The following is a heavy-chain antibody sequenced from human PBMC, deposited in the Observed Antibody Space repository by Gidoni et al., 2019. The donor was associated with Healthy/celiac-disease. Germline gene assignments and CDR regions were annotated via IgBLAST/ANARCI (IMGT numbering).Heavy chain of an antibody. J-gene: IGHJ4*02. CDR1: GFTFGDYA. D-gene: IGHD3-3*01. Sequence: EVQLVESGGGLVKPGRSLRLPCTASGFTFGDYAMSWFRQAPGKGLEWVGFIRSKAYGGTTEYAASVKGRFTISRDDSKSIAYLQMNSLKTEDTAVYYCTTGLRFLEWLFGPFDYWGQGTLVTVSS. V-gene: IGHV3-49*05. CDR3: TTGLRFLEWLFGPFDY. CDR2: IRSKAYGGTT.